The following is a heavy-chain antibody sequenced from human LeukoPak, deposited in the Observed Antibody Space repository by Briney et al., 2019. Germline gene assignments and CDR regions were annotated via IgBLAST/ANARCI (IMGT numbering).Heavy chain of an antibody. CDR3: AKAEDSSGSYYYYYYYYMDV. V-gene: IGHV3-11*01. J-gene: IGHJ6*03. CDR2: ISSSGSTI. CDR1: GFTFSDYY. D-gene: IGHD3-10*01. Sequence: GGSLRLSCAASGFTFSDYYMSWIRQAPGKGLEWVSYISSSGSTIYYADSVKGRFTISRDNSKNTLYLQMNSLRAEDTAVYYCAKAEDSSGSYYYYYYYYMDVWGKGITVTVSS.